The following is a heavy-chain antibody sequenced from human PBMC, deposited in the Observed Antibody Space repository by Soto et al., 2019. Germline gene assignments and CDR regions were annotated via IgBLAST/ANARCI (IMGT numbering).Heavy chain of an antibody. V-gene: IGHV3-23*01. J-gene: IGHJ4*02. CDR3: AKGGSYDFWSGYLQPIPFDY. CDR1: GFTFSSYA. CDR2: ISGSGGST. D-gene: IGHD3-3*01. Sequence: EVQLLESGGGLVQPGGSLRLSCAASGFTFSSYAMSWVRQAPGKGLEWVSAISGSGGSTYYADFVKGRFTISRDNSKNTLYLQMNSLRAEDTAVYYCAKGGSYDFWSGYLQPIPFDYWGQGTLVTVSS.